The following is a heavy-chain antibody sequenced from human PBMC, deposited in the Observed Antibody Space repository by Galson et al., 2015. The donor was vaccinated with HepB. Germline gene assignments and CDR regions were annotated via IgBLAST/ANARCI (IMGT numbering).Heavy chain of an antibody. CDR2: IIPIFGTA. D-gene: IGHD5-24*01. J-gene: IGHJ3*02. CDR3: ARDGDGYKSVLGSDAFDI. V-gene: IGHV1-69*13. CDR1: GGTFSSYA. Sequence: SVKVSCKASGGTFSSYAISWVRQAPGQGPEWMGGIIPIFGTANYAQKFQGRVTITADESTSTAYMELSSLRSEDTAVYYCARDGDGYKSVLGSDAFDIWGQGTMVTVSS.